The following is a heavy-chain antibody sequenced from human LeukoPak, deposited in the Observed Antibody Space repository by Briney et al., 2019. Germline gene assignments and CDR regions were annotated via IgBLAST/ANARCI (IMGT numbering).Heavy chain of an antibody. CDR2: IYYSGST. CDR1: VGSISSYY. V-gene: IGHV4-59*01. Sequence: SETLSLTCTVSVGSISSYYWSWIRQPPGKGLEWIGYIYYSGSTNYNPSLKSRVTISVDTSKNQVSLKLNSVTAADTAVYYCAGALLYSYGANFDYWGQGTLVTVSS. J-gene: IGHJ4*02. CDR3: AGALLYSYGANFDY. D-gene: IGHD5-18*01.